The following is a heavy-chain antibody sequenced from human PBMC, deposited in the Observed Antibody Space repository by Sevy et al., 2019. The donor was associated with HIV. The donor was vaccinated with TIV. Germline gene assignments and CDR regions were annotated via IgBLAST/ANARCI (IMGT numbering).Heavy chain of an antibody. CDR2: INPNSGGT. J-gene: IGHJ4*02. CDR3: ARASLVIGLYYFDY. Sequence: ASVKVSCKASGYTFTGYYMHWVRQAPGQGLEWMGWINPNSGGTNYAQKFQGRVTMTRDTSISTAYMELSRLRSDETAVYYCARASLVIGLYYFDYWGQGTLVTVSS. D-gene: IGHD3-22*01. CDR1: GYTFTGYY. V-gene: IGHV1-2*02.